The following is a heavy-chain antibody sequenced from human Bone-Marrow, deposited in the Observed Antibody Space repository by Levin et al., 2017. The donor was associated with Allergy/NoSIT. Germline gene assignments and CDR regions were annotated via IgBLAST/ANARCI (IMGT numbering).Heavy chain of an antibody. Sequence: PGGSLRLSCDASGFTFSSYGIIWVRQAPGKGLEWVSYIGGDNYTKYYAHSVKGRFTISRDNVKKSLYLQMNSLRGEDTAVYYCAREGSWSSTWLGNYYFDYWGQGTLVTVSS. V-gene: IGHV3-48*01. CDR2: IGGDNYTK. J-gene: IGHJ4*02. D-gene: IGHD6-13*01. CDR1: GFTFSSYG. CDR3: AREGSWSSTWLGNYYFDY.